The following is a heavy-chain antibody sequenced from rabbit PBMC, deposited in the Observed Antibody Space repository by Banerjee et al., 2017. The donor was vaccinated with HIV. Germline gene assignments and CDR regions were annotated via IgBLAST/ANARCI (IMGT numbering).Heavy chain of an antibody. CDR2: IYTGNNINN. V-gene: IGHV1S45*01. J-gene: IGHJ4*01. Sequence: QEQLEESGGDLVKPKESLALTCTASGFSFSSYWICWVRQAPGKGLEWVACIYTGNNINNFEASWAKGRFTVSKTSSTTVTLHMTSLTAADTATYFCARDVGSYYYAQRFYFNLWGPGTLVTVS. CDR3: ARDVGSYYYAQRFYFNL. CDR1: GFSFSSYW. D-gene: IGHD1-1*01.